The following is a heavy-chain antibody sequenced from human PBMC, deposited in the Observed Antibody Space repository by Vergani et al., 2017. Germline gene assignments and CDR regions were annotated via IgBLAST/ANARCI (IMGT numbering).Heavy chain of an antibody. D-gene: IGHD3-10*02. J-gene: IGHJ4*02. V-gene: IGHV4-34*01. CDR2: INHSGST. CDR3: ARDYVVVKAGLDY. Sequence: QVQLQQWGAGLLKPSETLSLTCAVYGGSFSGYYWSWIRQPPGKGLEWIGEINHSGSTNSNPSLKSRVTISVDTSKNQFSLKLSSVTAADTAGYYCARDYVVVKAGLDYWGQGTLVTVSS. CDR1: GGSFSGYY.